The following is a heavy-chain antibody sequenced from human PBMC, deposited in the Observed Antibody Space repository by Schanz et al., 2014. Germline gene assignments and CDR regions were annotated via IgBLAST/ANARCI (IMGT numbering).Heavy chain of an antibody. CDR3: ARDAADFYDILTEEDY. CDR2: ISAYNGNT. J-gene: IGHJ4*02. D-gene: IGHD3-9*01. V-gene: IGHV1-18*01. CDR1: GYPFTSYG. Sequence: QVQLVQSGAEVKKPGASVKVSCKASGYPFTSYGISWVRQAPGQGLEWLGWISAYNGNTKYPQKLQGRVTMTTDTSTSTAYMELRSLRSDDTAVYYCARDAADFYDILTEEDYWGQGTLVTVSS.